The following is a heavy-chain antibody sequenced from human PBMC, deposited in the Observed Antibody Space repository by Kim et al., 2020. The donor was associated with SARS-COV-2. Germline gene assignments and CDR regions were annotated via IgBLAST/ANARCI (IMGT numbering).Heavy chain of an antibody. CDR1: GGTFSSYA. V-gene: IGHV1-69*13. Sequence: SVKVSCKASGGTFSSYAISWVRQAPGQGLEWMGGIIPIFGTANYAQKFQGRVTITADESTSTAYMELSSLRSEDTAVYYCARGRPDGSGSYLVGWGYYYYYGMDVWGQGTTVTVSS. CDR2: IIPIFGTA. CDR3: ARGRPDGSGSYLVGWGYYYYYGMDV. J-gene: IGHJ6*02. D-gene: IGHD3-10*01.